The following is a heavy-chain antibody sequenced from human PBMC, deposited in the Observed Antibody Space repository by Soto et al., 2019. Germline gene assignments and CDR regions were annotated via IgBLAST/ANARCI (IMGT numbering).Heavy chain of an antibody. J-gene: IGHJ3*01. CDR2: IYPGESNV. V-gene: IGHV5-51*01. D-gene: IGHD3-9*01. Sequence: GESLKISCKGSGFSFTTYWIGWVRQMPGKGLEWMGIIYPGESNVRYSPSFQGQVTISDDKSTSTVYLQWSRLEASDSATYYCARAPNTVNWFPEAFDVWGQGTKVTVSS. CDR1: GFSFTTYW. CDR3: ARAPNTVNWFPEAFDV.